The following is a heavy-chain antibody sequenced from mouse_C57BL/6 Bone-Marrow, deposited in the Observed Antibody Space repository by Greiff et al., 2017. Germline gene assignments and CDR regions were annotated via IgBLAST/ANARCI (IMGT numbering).Heavy chain of an antibody. CDR2: IYPGSGST. J-gene: IGHJ4*01. CDR1: GYTFTGYW. CDR3: ARSHPYYAMDY. V-gene: IGHV1-9*01. Sequence: QVQLMESGAELMMPGASVKLSCTASGYTFTGYWIQWVKQRPGHGLEWIGEIYPGSGSTNYTEKFKGKATFTADTSSNTAYMQLSSLTTEDSAIYYCARSHPYYAMDYWGQGTSVTVSS.